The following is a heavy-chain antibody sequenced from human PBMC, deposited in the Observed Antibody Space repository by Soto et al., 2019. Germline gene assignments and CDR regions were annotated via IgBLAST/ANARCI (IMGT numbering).Heavy chain of an antibody. Sequence: EVHVEESGGNLVQPGGSLRLSCAASGFTFSRYWMTWVRQAPGKGLEWLANINQNGRETYYVDSVKGRFSISRDNVKNSLYLQSNSLRAKDTAVYYCALVGDGYVSSSVECWGQGTRVNVSS. CDR2: INQNGRET. D-gene: IGHD3-10*01. V-gene: IGHV3-7*05. J-gene: IGHJ4*02. CDR1: GFTFSRYW. CDR3: ALVGDGYVSSSVEC.